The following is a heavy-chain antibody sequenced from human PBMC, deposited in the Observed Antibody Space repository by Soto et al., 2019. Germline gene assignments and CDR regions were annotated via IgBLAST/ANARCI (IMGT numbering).Heavy chain of an antibody. CDR3: ARVGDIVVVGPWFDP. V-gene: IGHV1-18*04. D-gene: IGHD2-2*01. CDR2: ISAYNGNT. J-gene: IGHJ5*02. Sequence: ASVKVSCKASGYTFTDYGISWVRQAPGQGLEWIGWISAYNGNTNNAQKLQDGVTMTTDSSTSTAYMELRSLRSDDTAVYYCARVGDIVVVGPWFDPWGQGXLVTVYS. CDR1: GYTFTDYG.